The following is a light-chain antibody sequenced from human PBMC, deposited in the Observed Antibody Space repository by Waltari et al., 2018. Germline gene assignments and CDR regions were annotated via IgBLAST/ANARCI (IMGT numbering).Light chain of an antibody. Sequence: QSALTQPASVSGSPGRSITISCTGTNSDIGTYTYVTWYQQHPDKAPKLIIYDVNKRPSGVSSRFSGSKSGNTASLTISGLQAEDEADYYCSSYKVNNTWVFGGGTYVTVL. J-gene: IGLJ3*02. V-gene: IGLV2-14*03. CDR2: DVN. CDR3: SSYKVNNTWV. CDR1: NSDIGTYTY.